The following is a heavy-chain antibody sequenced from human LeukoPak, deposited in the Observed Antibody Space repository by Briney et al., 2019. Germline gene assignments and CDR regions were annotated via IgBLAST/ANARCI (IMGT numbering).Heavy chain of an antibody. J-gene: IGHJ4*02. D-gene: IGHD3-10*01. CDR2: IYYSGST. V-gene: IGHV4-30-4*01. CDR3: ARVSGAAFPFIDY. Sequence: SETLSLTCTVSGRSISSGDYYWSWIRQPPGKGLEWIGYIYYSGSTYYNPSLKSLVTISVHTSKNQFSLKLSSVTAADTAVYYCARVSGAAFPFIDYWGQGTLVTVSS. CDR1: GRSISSGDYY.